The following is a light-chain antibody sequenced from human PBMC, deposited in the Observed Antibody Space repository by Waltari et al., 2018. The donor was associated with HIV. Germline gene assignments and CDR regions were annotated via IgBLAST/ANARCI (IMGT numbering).Light chain of an antibody. J-gene: IGKJ2*01. V-gene: IGKV1-8*01. CDR1: QEIGTY. Sequence: AIRMTQSPSSLSASTGDRVTISCRASQEIGTYLAWYQHKPGKVPELLMYSASTLQSGLPSRFNGSGSGTDFTLTIDCLQSEDFATYYFQQYYSYPQAFGQGTKLEIK. CDR2: SAS. CDR3: QQYYSYPQA.